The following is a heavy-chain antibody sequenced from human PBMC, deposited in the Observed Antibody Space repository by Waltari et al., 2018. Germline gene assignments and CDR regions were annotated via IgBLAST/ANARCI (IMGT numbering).Heavy chain of an antibody. D-gene: IGHD6-13*01. Sequence: KGLEWIGEINHSGSTNYNPSLKSRVTISVDTSKNQFSLKLSSVTAADTAVYYCARGYSSSWYTANYYYGMDVWGQGTTVTVSS. V-gene: IGHV4-34*01. J-gene: IGHJ6*02. CDR3: ARGYSSSWYTANYYYGMDV. CDR2: INHSGST.